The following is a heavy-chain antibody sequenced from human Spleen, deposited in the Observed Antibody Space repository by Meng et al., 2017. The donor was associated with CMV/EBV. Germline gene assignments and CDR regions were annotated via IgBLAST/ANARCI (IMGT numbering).Heavy chain of an antibody. Sequence: ASVKVSCKAAEYSFTSYGISWVRQAPGQGLEWIGWISGHNGNTRYAQKFQDRVTMNTDTSTSTSNMELRSLRSDDTAVYYCARETSRWSGYYYSGWGQGTLVTVSS. CDR3: ARETSRWSGYYYSG. D-gene: IGHD3-3*01. CDR1: EYSFTSYG. V-gene: IGHV1-18*01. CDR2: ISGHNGNT. J-gene: IGHJ1*01.